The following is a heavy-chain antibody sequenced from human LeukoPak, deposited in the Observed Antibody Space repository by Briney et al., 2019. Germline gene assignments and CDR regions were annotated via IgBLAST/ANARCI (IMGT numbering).Heavy chain of an antibody. CDR3: ARAQPHYGGNYKDY. CDR1: GGSISNYY. Sequence: SETLSLTCSVSGGSISNYYWSWIRQPPGKGLEWIGYIYYSGSTNYNPSLKSRVSISVDTSRNQFSLKLSSVTAADTAVYYCARAQPHYGGNYKDYWGQGTLVTVSS. V-gene: IGHV4-59*01. J-gene: IGHJ4*02. D-gene: IGHD4-23*01. CDR2: IYYSGST.